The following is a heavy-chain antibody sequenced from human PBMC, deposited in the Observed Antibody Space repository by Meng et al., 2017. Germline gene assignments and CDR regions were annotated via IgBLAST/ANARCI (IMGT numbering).Heavy chain of an antibody. J-gene: IGHJ4*02. CDR1: GGSFSGYY. D-gene: IGHD6-13*01. CDR2: ISHSGTT. CDR3: ARGVRSKIQQLIPGRPTYVDL. Sequence: QLQLPQWGAALLKPSYTPSLPCAVYGGSFSGYYWTWIRQPPGRGLEWIGEISHSGTTNYNPSLTSRVTISLDTSKSQFSLKLTSVTGADTAVYFCARGVRSKIQQLIPGRPTYVDLWSQGNLVTVSS. V-gene: IGHV4-34*01.